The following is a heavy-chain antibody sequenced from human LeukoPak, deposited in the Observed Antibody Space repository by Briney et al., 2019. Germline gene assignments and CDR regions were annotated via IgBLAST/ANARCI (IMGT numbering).Heavy chain of an antibody. CDR1: GYTFTGYW. J-gene: IGHJ4*02. CDR2: INPNSGGT. V-gene: IGHV1-2*02. Sequence: ASVKVSCKASGYTFTGYWMHWVRQAPGQGLEWMGWINPNSGGTDYAQNFQGRVTMTRDTSISTVYMELSRPRSDDTAVYYCARVGAPGGLRPYNFDNWGQGTLVTVSS. CDR3: ARVGAPGGLRPYNFDN. D-gene: IGHD4-17*01.